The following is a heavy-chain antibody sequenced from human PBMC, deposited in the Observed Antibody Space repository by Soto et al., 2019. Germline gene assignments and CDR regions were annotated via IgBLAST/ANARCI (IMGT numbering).Heavy chain of an antibody. J-gene: IGHJ4*02. CDR1: GFTFSSYA. CDR2: ISSSGGST. Sequence: GGSLRLSCAASGFTFSSYAMSWVRQAPGKGLEWVSAISSSGGSTYYADSVKGRFTTSRDNFKNTLYLQMNSLRAEDTAVYYCARVPSGYYYAEYYFDYWGQGTLVTVSS. V-gene: IGHV3-23*01. CDR3: ARVPSGYYYAEYYFDY. D-gene: IGHD3-22*01.